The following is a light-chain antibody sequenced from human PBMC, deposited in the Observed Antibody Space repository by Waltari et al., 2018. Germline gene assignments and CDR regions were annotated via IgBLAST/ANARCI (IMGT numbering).Light chain of an antibody. CDR3: QQYDRYLWT. J-gene: IGKJ1*01. CDR2: QAS. V-gene: IGKV1-5*03. CDR1: QRIDRW. Sequence: DIQMTQSPSTLSASVGDTVTITCRASQRIDRWLAWYQQKPGTAPKLLIHQASNLQTGGPPRFSGSGSGTEFTLTISNLLPDDFATYYCQQYDRYLWTFGQGTKVEL.